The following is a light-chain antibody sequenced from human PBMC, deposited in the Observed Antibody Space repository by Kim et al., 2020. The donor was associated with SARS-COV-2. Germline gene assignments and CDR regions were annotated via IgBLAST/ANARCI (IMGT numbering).Light chain of an antibody. Sequence: DIQMTQSPSTLSVSVGDRVTITCRASQSIGTWLAWYQQKPGKAPRLLIYEASNLDSGVPSRFSGSGSGTEFTLTISSLQTDDFATYYCQQYNRSPGLTFGGGTKADIK. CDR3: QQYNRSPGLT. V-gene: IGKV1-5*03. CDR1: QSIGTW. CDR2: EAS. J-gene: IGKJ4*01.